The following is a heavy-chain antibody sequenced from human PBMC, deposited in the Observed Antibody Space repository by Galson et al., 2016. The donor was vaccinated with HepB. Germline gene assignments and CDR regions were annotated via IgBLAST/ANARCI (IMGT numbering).Heavy chain of an antibody. CDR1: GYTFTSYG. V-gene: IGHV1-18*01. J-gene: IGHJ5*02. CDR3: ARDKLEPAGFWLDP. D-gene: IGHD1-1*01. Sequence: SVKVSCKASGYTFTSYGLSWVRQAPGQGLEWMGWISAYNGNTNYAQNLQGRITMTTDTSTSTAYMELRSLSSEDTAVYYCARDKLEPAGFWLDPWGQGTLVTVSS. CDR2: ISAYNGNT.